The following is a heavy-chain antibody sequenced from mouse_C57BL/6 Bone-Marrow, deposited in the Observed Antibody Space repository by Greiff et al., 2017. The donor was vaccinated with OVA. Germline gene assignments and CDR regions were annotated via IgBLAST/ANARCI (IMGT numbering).Heavy chain of an antibody. V-gene: IGHV1-50*01. CDR3: ARSLSPWYFDV. J-gene: IGHJ1*03. D-gene: IGHD6-5*01. CDR2: LDPSDSYT. Sequence: VKLQQPGAELVKPGASVKLSCKASGYTFTSYWLQWVKQRPGQGLEWIGELDPSDSYTNYNQKFKGKATLTVDTSSSTAYMQLSSLTSEDSSVYYCARSLSPWYFDVWGTGTTVTVSS. CDR1: GYTFTSYW.